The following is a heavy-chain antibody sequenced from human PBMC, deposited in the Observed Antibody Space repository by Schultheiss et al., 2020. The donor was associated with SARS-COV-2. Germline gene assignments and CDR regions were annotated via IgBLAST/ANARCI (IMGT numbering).Heavy chain of an antibody. CDR1: GGSVSSGSYY. V-gene: IGHV4-61*01. CDR3: AREDLMSWDGYNPVGMDV. J-gene: IGHJ6*02. D-gene: IGHD5-24*01. Sequence: SQTLSLTCTVSGGSVSSGSYYWSWIRQPPGKGLEWIGYIYYSGSTYYNPSLKSRVTISVDTSKNQFSLKLSSVTAADTAVYYCAREDLMSWDGYNPVGMDVWGQGTTVTVSS. CDR2: IYYSGST.